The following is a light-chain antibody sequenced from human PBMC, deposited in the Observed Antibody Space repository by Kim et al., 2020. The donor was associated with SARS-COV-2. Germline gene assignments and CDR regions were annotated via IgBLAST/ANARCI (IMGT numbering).Light chain of an antibody. Sequence: VTISCTGGGSNIGAGYDVHWYQQLPGTAPKLLIYGNSNRPSGVPDRFSGSKSGTSASLAITGLQAEDEADYYCQSYDSSLSGSGVFGTGTKVTVL. CDR2: GNS. J-gene: IGLJ1*01. CDR1: GSNIGAGYD. V-gene: IGLV1-40*01. CDR3: QSYDSSLSGSGV.